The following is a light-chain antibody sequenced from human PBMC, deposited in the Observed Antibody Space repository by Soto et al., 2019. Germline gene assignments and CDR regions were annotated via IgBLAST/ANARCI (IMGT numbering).Light chain of an antibody. V-gene: IGKV1-5*03. Sequence: DIQMTQSPSTLSASVGDRVTITCRASQSISSWLAWYQQKPGKAPKLLIYKASSLESGVPSRCSGSGYGTEFTLTISSLQPDDFATYYCQQYNSYLFTFGPGTKVDIK. CDR1: QSISSW. J-gene: IGKJ3*01. CDR2: KAS. CDR3: QQYNSYLFT.